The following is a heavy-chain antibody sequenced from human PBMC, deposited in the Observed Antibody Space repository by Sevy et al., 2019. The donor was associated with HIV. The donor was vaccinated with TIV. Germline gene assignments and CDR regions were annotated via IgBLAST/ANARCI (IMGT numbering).Heavy chain of an antibody. V-gene: IGHV4-59*01. CDR1: GGSISSYY. Sequence: SETLSLTCTVSGGSISSYYWSWIRQPPGKGLEWIGYIYYSGSTNYNPSLKSRVTISVDTSKNQFSLKLSSVTAADTAVYYCAGGLDYYDSSDTPGDYFDYWGQGTLVTVSS. J-gene: IGHJ4*02. D-gene: IGHD3-22*01. CDR3: AGGLDYYDSSDTPGDYFDY. CDR2: IYYSGST.